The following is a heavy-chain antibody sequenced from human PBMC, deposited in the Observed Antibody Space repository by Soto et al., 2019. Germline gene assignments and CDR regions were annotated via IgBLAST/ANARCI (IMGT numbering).Heavy chain of an antibody. J-gene: IGHJ6*02. V-gene: IGHV1-2*02. CDR1: GYTFTGYY. CDR3: ARLPTFYCSSTSCLNYGMDV. D-gene: IGHD2-2*01. Sequence: ASVKVSCKASGYTFTGYYMHWVRQAPGQGLEWMGWINPNSGGTNYAQKFQGRVTMTRDTSISTAYMELSRLRSDDTAVYYCARLPTFYCSSTSCLNYGMDVWGQGTTVTVSS. CDR2: INPNSGGT.